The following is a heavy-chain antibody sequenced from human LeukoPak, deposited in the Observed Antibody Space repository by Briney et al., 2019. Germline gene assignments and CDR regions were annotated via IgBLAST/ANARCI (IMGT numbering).Heavy chain of an antibody. V-gene: IGHV4-59*08. CDR2: IYYSGST. D-gene: IGHD3-10*01. Sequence: PSETLSLTCTVSGGSISSYYWSWIRQPPGKGLEWIGYIYYSGSTNYNPSLKSRVTISVDTSKNQFSLKLSSVTAADTAVYYCARHVPVDGSGSYWDAFDIWGQGTMVTVSS. CDR1: GGSISSYY. J-gene: IGHJ3*02. CDR3: ARHVPVDGSGSYWDAFDI.